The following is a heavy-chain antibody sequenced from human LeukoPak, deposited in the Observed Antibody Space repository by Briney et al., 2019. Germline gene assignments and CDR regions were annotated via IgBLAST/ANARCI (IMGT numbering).Heavy chain of an antibody. CDR1: GFTFDDYG. V-gene: IGHV3-20*01. Sequence: GGSLRLSCAASGFTFDDYGMSWVRQAPGKGLEWVSGINWNGGSTGYADSVKGRFAISRDKAKNSLYLQMNSLRAEDTALYHCARGLGKVAFDIWGQGTMVTVSS. J-gene: IGHJ3*02. CDR3: ARGLGKVAFDI. D-gene: IGHD7-27*01. CDR2: INWNGGST.